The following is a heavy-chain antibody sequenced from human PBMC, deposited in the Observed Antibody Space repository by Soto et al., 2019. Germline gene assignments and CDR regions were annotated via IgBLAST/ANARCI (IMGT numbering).Heavy chain of an antibody. D-gene: IGHD1-1*01. CDR2: IESKTDGGTT. J-gene: IGHJ4*02. Sequence: PGGSLRLSCAASGFTFSNAWMSWVRQAPGKGLEWVGRIESKTDGGTTDYAAPVKGRFTISRDDSKNTLYLQMNSLKTEDTAVYYCTGTGRVDYWGQGTLVTVSS. CDR3: TGTGRVDY. CDR1: GFTFSNAW. V-gene: IGHV3-15*04.